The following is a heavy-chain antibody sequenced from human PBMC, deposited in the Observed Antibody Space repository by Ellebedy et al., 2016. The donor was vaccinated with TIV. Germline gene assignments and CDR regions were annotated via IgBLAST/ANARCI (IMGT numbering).Heavy chain of an antibody. J-gene: IGHJ3*02. CDR1: GGSTSSYY. D-gene: IGHD3-22*01. CDR3: ARHDQRITMIVGVAFDI. Sequence: MPSETLSLTCTVSGGSTSSYYWSWIRQPPGKGLEWIGYIYYSGSTNYNPSLKSRVTISVDTSKNQFSLKLSSVTAADTAVYYCARHDQRITMIVGVAFDIWGQGTMVTVSS. CDR2: IYYSGST. V-gene: IGHV4-59*08.